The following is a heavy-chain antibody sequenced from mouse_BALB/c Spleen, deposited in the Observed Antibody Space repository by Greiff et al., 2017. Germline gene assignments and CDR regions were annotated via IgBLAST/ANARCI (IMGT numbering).Heavy chain of an antibody. CDR2: IYPGSGST. CDR3: ARGASTVVVYYYAMDY. V-gene: IGHV1-55*01. D-gene: IGHD1-1*01. CDR1: GYNFTSYW. Sequence: QVQLQQPGAELVKPGTSVKLSCKASGYNFTSYWINWVKLRPGQGLEWIGDIYPGSGSTNYNEKFKSKATLTVDTSSSTAYMQLSSLASEDSALYYWARGASTVVVYYYAMDYWGQGTSVTVSS. J-gene: IGHJ4*01.